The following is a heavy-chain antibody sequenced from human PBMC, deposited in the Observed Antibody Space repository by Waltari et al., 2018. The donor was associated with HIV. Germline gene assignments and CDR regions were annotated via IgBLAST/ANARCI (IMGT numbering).Heavy chain of an antibody. V-gene: IGHV3-74*01. CDR3: ARGVTVATITPFDQ. CDR2: ISSDGRAT. D-gene: IGHD5-12*01. J-gene: IGHJ4*02. CDR1: GFTFSSFW. Sequence: EVQLVESGGGLVQPGGSQSLSCEASGFTFSSFWMHWVRQLPGKGLEWVARISSDGRATTYVDSVKGRFTVSRDNAKNTLSLQMNSLRAEDTAVYYCARGVTVATITPFDQWGQGTLVTVSS.